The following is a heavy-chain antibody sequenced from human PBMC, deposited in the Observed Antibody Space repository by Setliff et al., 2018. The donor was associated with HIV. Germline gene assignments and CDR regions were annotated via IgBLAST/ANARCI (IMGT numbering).Heavy chain of an antibody. Sequence: SETLSLTCTVSGDSISSGGYYWSWIRQPAGKGLEWIGRIYTSGSTNYNPSLKSRVTISVDTCKKQFSLKLSSVTAADTAVYYCARGLGYCTNVGCFVVTANAFDIWGHGTMGTVSS. V-gene: IGHV4-61*02. CDR1: GDSISSGGYY. J-gene: IGHJ3*02. CDR3: ARGLGYCTNVGCFVVTANAFDI. CDR2: IYTSGST. D-gene: IGHD2-8*01.